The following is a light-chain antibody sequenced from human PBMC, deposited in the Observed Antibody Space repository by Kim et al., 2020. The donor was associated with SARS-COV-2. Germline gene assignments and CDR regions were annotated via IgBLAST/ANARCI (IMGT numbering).Light chain of an antibody. CDR2: DVS. J-gene: IGLJ2*01. V-gene: IGLV2-14*03. Sequence: GQSITISCTGTSSDVGGYIVVSWYQQQPGKAPKLILYDVSHRPSGVSNRFSGSKSGNRASLTIFGLQAEDETDYYCTSYTSTSTLVFGGGTQLTVL. CDR1: SSDVGGYIV. CDR3: TSYTSTSTLV.